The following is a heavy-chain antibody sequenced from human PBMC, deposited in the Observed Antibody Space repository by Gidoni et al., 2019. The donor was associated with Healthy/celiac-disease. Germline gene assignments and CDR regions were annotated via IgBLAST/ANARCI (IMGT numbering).Heavy chain of an antibody. Sequence: QVTLRESGPALVKPTQTLTLTCTFSGFSLSTSGMCVSWIRQPPGKALEWLALIDWDDDKYYSTSLKTRLTISKDTSKNQVVLTMTNMDPVDTATYYCARITRGGDYSYYFDYWGQGTLVTVSS. V-gene: IGHV2-70*01. CDR3: ARITRGGDYSYYFDY. CDR1: GFSLSTSGMC. CDR2: IDWDDDK. J-gene: IGHJ4*02. D-gene: IGHD4-17*01.